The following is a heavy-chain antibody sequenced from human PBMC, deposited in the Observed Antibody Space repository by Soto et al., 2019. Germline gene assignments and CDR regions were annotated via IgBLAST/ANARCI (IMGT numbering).Heavy chain of an antibody. CDR3: ARVVGALGHWFDP. CDR1: GYNFNSYT. V-gene: IGHV1-18*01. J-gene: IGHJ5*02. D-gene: IGHD1-26*01. Sequence: QVQLAQSGAEVKKPGASVKVSCKASGYNFNSYTISWVRQAPGQGLEWMGRISAYNGNTNYAQKLQGRVTMTTDTPTSTAYMELRSLRSDDTAVYLCARVVGALGHWFDPWGQGTLVTVSS. CDR2: ISAYNGNT.